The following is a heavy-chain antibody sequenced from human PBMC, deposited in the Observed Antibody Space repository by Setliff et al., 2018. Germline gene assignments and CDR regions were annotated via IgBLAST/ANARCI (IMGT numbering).Heavy chain of an antibody. J-gene: IGHJ4*02. CDR2: IDYSGST. CDR3: ARGRGEMDS. D-gene: IGHD3-10*01. Sequence: SETLSLTCTVSGGSNSSYYWSWIRQPPGKGLEWIGYIDYSGSTDSHPALKSRVSISIDKSKNQFSLNVRSVTAADTAIYYCARGRGEMDSWGQGILVTVSS. CDR1: GGSNSSYY. V-gene: IGHV4-59*01.